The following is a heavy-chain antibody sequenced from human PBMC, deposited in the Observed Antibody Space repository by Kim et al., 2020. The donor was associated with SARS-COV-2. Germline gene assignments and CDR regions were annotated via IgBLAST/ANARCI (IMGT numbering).Heavy chain of an antibody. D-gene: IGHD2-2*02. J-gene: IGHJ4*02. Sequence: SETLSLICTVSGGSISSSSYYWGWIRQPPGKGLEWIGSIYYSGSTYYNPSLKSRVTISVDTSKNQFSLKLSSVTAADTAVYYCARTLKAFPVGYCSSTSCYIYYFDDWGQGTLVTVSS. CDR1: GGSISSSSYY. V-gene: IGHV4-39*01. CDR3: ARTLKAFPVGYCSSTSCYIYYFDD. CDR2: IYYSGST.